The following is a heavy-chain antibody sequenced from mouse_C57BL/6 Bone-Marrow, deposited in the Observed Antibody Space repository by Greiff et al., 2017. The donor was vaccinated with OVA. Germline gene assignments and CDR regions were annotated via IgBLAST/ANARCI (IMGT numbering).Heavy chain of an antibody. Sequence: VQLQQSGAELVRPGASVKLSCTASGFNIKDDYMHWVKQRPEPGLEWIGWIDPENGDTEYASKFQGKATITADTSSNTAYLQLSSLTSEDTAVYYCTPTGTVFAYWGQGTLVTVSA. CDR3: TPTGTVFAY. V-gene: IGHV14-4*01. D-gene: IGHD4-1*01. J-gene: IGHJ3*01. CDR1: GFNIKDDY. CDR2: IDPENGDT.